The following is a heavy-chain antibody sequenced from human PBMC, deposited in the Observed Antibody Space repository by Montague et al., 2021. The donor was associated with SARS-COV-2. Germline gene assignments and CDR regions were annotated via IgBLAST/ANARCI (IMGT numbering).Heavy chain of an antibody. CDR3: ARHVSGSSTHFHH. Sequence: SETLSLTCTVSGGSLSSYYWSWIQQPPGKGLEWIGYIYYSGSTNYNPSLKSRVTISVDTSKNQFSLNLSSVTAADTAVYYCARHVSGSSTHFHHWGQGSLVTVSS. V-gene: IGHV4-59*08. J-gene: IGHJ1*01. CDR2: IYYSGST. D-gene: IGHD1-26*01. CDR1: GGSLSSYY.